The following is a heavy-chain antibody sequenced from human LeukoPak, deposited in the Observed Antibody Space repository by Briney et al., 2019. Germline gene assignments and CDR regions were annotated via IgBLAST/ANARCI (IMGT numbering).Heavy chain of an antibody. CDR1: GGSISSSSYY. J-gene: IGHJ4*02. CDR3: ARWSVYSSGWSHFDS. V-gene: IGHV4-39*07. D-gene: IGHD6-19*01. CDR2: IYYSGST. Sequence: SETLSLTCTVSGGSISSSSYYWGWIRQPPGKGLEWIGSIYYSGSTYYNPSLKSRVTISVDTSKNQFSLKLSSVTAADTAVYYCARWSVYSSGWSHFDSWGQGTLVTVSS.